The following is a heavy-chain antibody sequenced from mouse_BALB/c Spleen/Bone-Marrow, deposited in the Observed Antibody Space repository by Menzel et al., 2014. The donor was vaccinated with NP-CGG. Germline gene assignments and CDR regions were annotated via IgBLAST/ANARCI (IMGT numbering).Heavy chain of an antibody. CDR2: IHPSDTET. J-gene: IGHJ3*01. CDR1: GYSFTSYW. CDR3: ARLEGNYGSTFAY. Sequence: VQLQQSGAELVRPGASEKLSCKASGYSFTSYWMNWVKQRPGHGLEWIGMIHPSDTETRLNQRFKDKATLTVDKSSSTAYMQLNSPTSEDSAVYYCARLEGNYGSTFAYWGQGTLVTVSA. D-gene: IGHD1-1*01. V-gene: IGHV1-61*01.